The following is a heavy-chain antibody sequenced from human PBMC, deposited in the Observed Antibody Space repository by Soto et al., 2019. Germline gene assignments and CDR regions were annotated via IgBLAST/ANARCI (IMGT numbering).Heavy chain of an antibody. V-gene: IGHV3-33*01. J-gene: IGHJ3*02. CDR3: ARGLSGSYWGDAFDI. CDR1: GFTFSSYG. D-gene: IGHD1-26*01. Sequence: QVQLVESGGGVVQPGRSLRLSCAASGFTFSSYGMHWVRQAPGKGLEWVAVIWYDGSNKYYADSVKGRFTISRDNSKNTVYLQMNSLRAEDTAVYYCARGLSGSYWGDAFDIWGQGTMVTVSS. CDR2: IWYDGSNK.